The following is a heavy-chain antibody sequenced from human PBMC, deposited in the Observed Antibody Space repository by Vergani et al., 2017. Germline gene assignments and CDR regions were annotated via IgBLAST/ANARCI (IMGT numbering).Heavy chain of an antibody. Sequence: EVQLVQSGAEVKKPGESLKISCQISGYSFTNYWIGWVRQMPGKGLEWMGIIHPADSDTRYSPSFQGQVTISADKSISTAYLQWSSLKASDTAMYYCARLTRGYSYGYFDYWGQGTLVTVSS. CDR2: IHPADSDT. J-gene: IGHJ4*02. CDR3: ARLTRGYSYGYFDY. V-gene: IGHV5-51*01. D-gene: IGHD5-18*01. CDR1: GYSFTNYW.